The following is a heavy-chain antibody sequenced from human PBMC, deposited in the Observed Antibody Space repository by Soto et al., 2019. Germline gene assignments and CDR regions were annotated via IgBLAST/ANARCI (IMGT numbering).Heavy chain of an antibody. CDR2: IYWDDDK. CDR1: GFSLSTSGVG. Sequence: QITLKESGPTLVKPTQTLTLTCTFSGFSLSTSGVGVGWIRQPPGKALEWLALIYWDDDKRYSPSLKSRLTIPNDTSKNQVVLTMTNMDPVDTATYYCARLIAAAGIRYFDYWGQGTLVTVSS. V-gene: IGHV2-5*02. CDR3: ARLIAAAGIRYFDY. D-gene: IGHD6-13*01. J-gene: IGHJ4*02.